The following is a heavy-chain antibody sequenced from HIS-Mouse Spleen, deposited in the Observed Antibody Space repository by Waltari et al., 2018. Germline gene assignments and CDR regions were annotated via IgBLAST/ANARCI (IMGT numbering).Heavy chain of an antibody. V-gene: IGHV3-66*01. Sequence: EVQLVESGGGLVQPGGSLRLSCAASGFTVSSNYMSWVRQAPGKGLEWVLVIYSGGSTYYADSVKGRFTISRDNSKNALYLQLNSLRAEDTAVYYCARSNWYFDYWGQGTLVTVSS. J-gene: IGHJ4*02. CDR3: ARSNWYFDY. D-gene: IGHD7-27*01. CDR1: GFTVSSNY. CDR2: IYSGGST.